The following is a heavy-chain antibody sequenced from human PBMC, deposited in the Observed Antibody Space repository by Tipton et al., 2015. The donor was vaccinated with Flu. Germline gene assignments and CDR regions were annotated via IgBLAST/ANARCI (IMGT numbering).Heavy chain of an antibody. J-gene: IGHJ6*03. CDR2: INQDGSQN. V-gene: IGHV3-7*03. CDR1: GFTFSSYW. D-gene: IGHD6-19*01. Sequence: VQLVQSGGGLVQPGGSLRLSCAASGFTFSSYWMDWVRQAPGKGLEWVANINQDGSQNYYVDSVKGRFTISRDNAKNSLYLQMNSLRAEDTAVYYCGRAGAVAGARVYMDVWGKGPTVTVSS. CDR3: GRAGAVAGARVYMDV.